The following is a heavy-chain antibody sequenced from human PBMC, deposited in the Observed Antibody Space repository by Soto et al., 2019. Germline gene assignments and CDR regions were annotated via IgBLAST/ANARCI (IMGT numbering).Heavy chain of an antibody. V-gene: IGHV3-48*01. D-gene: IGHD5-12*01. CDR2: ISSSSSTI. Sequence: GGSLRLSCAASGFTFSSYSMNWVRQAPGKGLEWVSYISSSSSTIYYADSVKGRFTISRDNAKNSLYLQMNSLRAEDTAVYYCARGGYDDAFDIWGPGTMVTVSS. CDR1: GFTFSSYS. J-gene: IGHJ3*02. CDR3: ARGGYDDAFDI.